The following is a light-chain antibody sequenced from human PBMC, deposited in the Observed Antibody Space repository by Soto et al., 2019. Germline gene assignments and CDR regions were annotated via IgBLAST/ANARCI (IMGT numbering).Light chain of an antibody. CDR2: KAS. Sequence: DIQMPQSPSPLSASVRDRVTLTCRASQSISRWLAWYQHKPGKAPKVLIYKASSLESGVPSWFSGSGSGTEFSLTISSLQPDDFATYYCQQYNTFPTFGQGTKVDIK. J-gene: IGKJ1*01. CDR3: QQYNTFPT. V-gene: IGKV1-5*03. CDR1: QSISRW.